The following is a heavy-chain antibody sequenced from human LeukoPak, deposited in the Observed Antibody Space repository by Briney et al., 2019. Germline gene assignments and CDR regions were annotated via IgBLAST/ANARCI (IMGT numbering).Heavy chain of an antibody. J-gene: IGHJ4*02. Sequence: GGSLQISCQGSGYSFTSYWSGGGRQVPGKGREGRGIIYPGDSDTKYSPSFQGQVTISADKSISTAYLQWSSLKASDTAMYYCARTEYSSSSISYWGQGTLVTVSS. CDR1: GYSFTSYW. D-gene: IGHD6-6*01. CDR3: ARTEYSSSSISY. CDR2: IYPGDSDT. V-gene: IGHV5-51*01.